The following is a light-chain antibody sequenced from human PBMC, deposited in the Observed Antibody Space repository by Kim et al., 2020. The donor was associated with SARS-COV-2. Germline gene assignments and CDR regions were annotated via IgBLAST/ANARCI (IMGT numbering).Light chain of an antibody. CDR3: AAWDAGLTSVV. CDR1: STNIGSNF. CDR2: RND. V-gene: IGLV1-47*01. J-gene: IGLJ3*02. Sequence: QRLSISCSGRSTNIGSNFVYWYQQLPGTAPKLLFYRNDQRPSGVPDRFSVSKSGTSASLAISGLRSEDEGDYYCAAWDAGLTSVVFGGGTKVTVL.